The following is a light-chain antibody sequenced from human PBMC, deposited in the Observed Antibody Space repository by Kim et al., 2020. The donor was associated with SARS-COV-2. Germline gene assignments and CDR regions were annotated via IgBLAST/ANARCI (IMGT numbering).Light chain of an antibody. CDR3: QQLNSYPPT. Sequence: SASVGDRVTITGRTSQGISGYLAWFQQQPGNAPKLLIYAASTLQGGVPSRFIGSGSGIEFTLSIGSLQPEDFATYYCQQLNSYPPTFGQGTKLEI. V-gene: IGKV1-9*01. J-gene: IGKJ2*01. CDR1: QGISGY. CDR2: AAS.